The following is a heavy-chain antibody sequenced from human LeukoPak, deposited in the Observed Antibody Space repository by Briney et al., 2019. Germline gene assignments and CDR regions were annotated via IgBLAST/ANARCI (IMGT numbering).Heavy chain of an antibody. CDR3: ARGGFGELSFWFVP. Sequence: SVKVSCKASGGTFSSSAITWVRHAPGQGLEWVGGLIPIFGTADYAQKVQGRVTITADESTSTAYMELSSLRSEDTAVYYCARGGFGELSFWFVPWGQGTLVTVSS. V-gene: IGHV1-69*13. CDR1: GGTFSSSA. D-gene: IGHD3-10*01. CDR2: LIPIFGTA. J-gene: IGHJ5*02.